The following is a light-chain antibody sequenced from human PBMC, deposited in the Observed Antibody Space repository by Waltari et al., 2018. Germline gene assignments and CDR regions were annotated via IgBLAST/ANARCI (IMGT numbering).Light chain of an antibody. V-gene: IGKV3-15*01. CDR3: HQYNNWPQT. CDR1: QTVGSN. J-gene: IGKJ1*01. Sequence: EIVMTQSPAPLSVSPGERATLSCRASQTVGSNLAWYQQNPGQAPMLLIYGASTRATGVPARFSGSQSGTDFTLTISSLQSEDFALYYCHQYNNWPQTFGQGTKVEIK. CDR2: GAS.